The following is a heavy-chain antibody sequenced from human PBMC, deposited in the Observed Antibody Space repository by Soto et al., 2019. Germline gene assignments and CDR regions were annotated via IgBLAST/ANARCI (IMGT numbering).Heavy chain of an antibody. J-gene: IGHJ4*02. CDR1: GFTFSAYW. V-gene: IGHV3-74*02. D-gene: IGHD1-1*01. CDR2: ISDDGSTA. CDR3: ARGPRVSSTGTGAH. Sequence: EVQLVESGGGLVQPGGSLRLSCTASGFTFSAYWMHWVRQVPGKGLTWVSRISDDGSTATYADSVKGRFVISRDNAKNSLYLEMNTLRVDDSGLYYCARGPRVSSTGTGAHWGRGTLVTVSS.